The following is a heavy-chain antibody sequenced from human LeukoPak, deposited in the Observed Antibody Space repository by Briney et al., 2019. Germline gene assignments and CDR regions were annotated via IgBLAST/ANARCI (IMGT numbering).Heavy chain of an antibody. CDR2: FDPEDGET. CDR3: ATPRWDGPAANDAFDI. D-gene: IGHD2-2*01. J-gene: IGHJ3*02. CDR1: GYTLTELS. V-gene: IGHV1-24*01. Sequence: ASVKVSCKVSGYTLTELSMHWVRQAPGKGLEWMGGFDPEDGETIYAQKFQGRVTMTEDTSTDTAYMELSSLRSEDTAVYYCATPRWDGPAANDAFDIWGQGTMVTVSS.